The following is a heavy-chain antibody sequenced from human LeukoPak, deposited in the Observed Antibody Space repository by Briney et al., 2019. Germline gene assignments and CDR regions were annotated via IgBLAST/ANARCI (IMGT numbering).Heavy chain of an antibody. Sequence: GGSLRLSCAASGFTFSSYWMSWVRQAPGKGLEWVANIKQDGSEKYYVDSVKGRFTISRDNAKNSLYLQMNSLRAEDTAVYYCARDLIRGGLLGIFAYWGQGTLVTVSS. J-gene: IGHJ4*02. CDR3: ARDLIRGGLLGIFAY. CDR2: IKQDGSEK. CDR1: GFTFSSYW. V-gene: IGHV3-7*01. D-gene: IGHD3-3*01.